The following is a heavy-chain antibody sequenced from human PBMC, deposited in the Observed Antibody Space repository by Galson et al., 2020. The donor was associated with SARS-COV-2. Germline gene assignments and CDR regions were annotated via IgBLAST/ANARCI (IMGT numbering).Heavy chain of an antibody. CDR2: INPKSGGT. CDR3: ARLRYYDVLPGYFVDV. Sequence: ASVKVSCKASGYTFTDYYIHWVRQAPGQGLEWMGWINPKSGGTNYAQKFEGRVTMTRDTSITTAYMELSRLRADDTAVYYCARLRYYDVLPGYFVDVWGKGTMVTVSS. J-gene: IGHJ6*04. CDR1: GYTFTDYY. V-gene: IGHV1-2*02. D-gene: IGHD3-9*01.